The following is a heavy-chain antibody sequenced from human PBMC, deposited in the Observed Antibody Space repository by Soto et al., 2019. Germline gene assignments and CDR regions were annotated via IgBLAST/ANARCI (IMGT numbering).Heavy chain of an antibody. Sequence: SETLSLTCTVSGGSINTGGYYWSWIRQHPGKGLEWIGYIYNSGSAYYNPSLKTRVSISIDTSKNQFSLKVRSVTAADTALFYCARGYDGKETDSWGQGTLVTVSS. V-gene: IGHV4-31*03. CDR2: IYNSGSA. CDR3: ARGYDGKETDS. D-gene: IGHD5-12*01. J-gene: IGHJ4*02. CDR1: GGSINTGGYY.